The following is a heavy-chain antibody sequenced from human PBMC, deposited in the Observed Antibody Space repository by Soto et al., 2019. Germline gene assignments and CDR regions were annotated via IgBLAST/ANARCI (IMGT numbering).Heavy chain of an antibody. J-gene: IGHJ3*02. D-gene: IGHD3-22*01. Sequence: ASVKVSCKASGYTFTSYAMHWVRQAPGQRLEWMGWINAGNGNTKYSQKFQGRVTITRDTSASTAYMELSSLRSEDTAVYYCAADIYYYDSSGFPRVAFDIWAKGKMVTVS. CDR2: INAGNGNT. CDR3: AADIYYYDSSGFPRVAFDI. CDR1: GYTFTSYA. V-gene: IGHV1-3*01.